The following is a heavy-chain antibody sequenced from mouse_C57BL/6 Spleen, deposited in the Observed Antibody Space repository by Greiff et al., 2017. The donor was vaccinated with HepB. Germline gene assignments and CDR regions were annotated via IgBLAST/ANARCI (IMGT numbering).Heavy chain of an antibody. Sequence: EVKVEESGGGLVQPGGSMKLSCAASGFTFSDAWMDWVRQSPEKGLEWVAEIRNKANNHATYYAESVKGRFTISRDDSKSGVYLQMNSLRAEDTGIYYCARAGNYYGPYYFDYWGQGTTLTVSS. V-gene: IGHV6-6*01. CDR3: ARAGNYYGPYYFDY. D-gene: IGHD1-1*01. CDR1: GFTFSDAW. J-gene: IGHJ2*01. CDR2: IRNKANNHAT.